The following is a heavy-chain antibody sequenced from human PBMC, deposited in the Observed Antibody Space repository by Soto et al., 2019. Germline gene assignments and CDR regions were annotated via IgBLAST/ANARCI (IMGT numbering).Heavy chain of an antibody. CDR1: GGTFSSYA. CDR3: VLVVPAAMIAVFDY. D-gene: IGHD2-2*01. Sequence: ASVKVSCKASGGTFSSYAISWVRQAPGQGLEWMGGIIPIFGTANYAQKFQGRVTITADESTSTAYMELSSLRSEDTAVYYCVLVVPAAMIAVFDYWGQGTLVTVSS. J-gene: IGHJ4*02. CDR2: IIPIFGTA. V-gene: IGHV1-69*13.